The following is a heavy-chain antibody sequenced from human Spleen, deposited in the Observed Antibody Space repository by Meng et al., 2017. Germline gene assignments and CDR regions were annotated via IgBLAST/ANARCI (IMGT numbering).Heavy chain of an antibody. J-gene: IGHJ4*02. Sequence: QVQLVESWAEVKKSGGSVKVSCKPSGYHFPDYWLHWVRRAPGQGLEWMGRIDPKSGDTHYAQSFQGRVTMTGDTSISTAYMELSGLRSDDTAMYYCVRDEDISAAGKLFGDYWGQGTLVTVSS. CDR3: VRDEDISAAGKLFGDY. CDR2: IDPKSGDT. V-gene: IGHV1-2*06. D-gene: IGHD6-13*01. CDR1: GYHFPDYW.